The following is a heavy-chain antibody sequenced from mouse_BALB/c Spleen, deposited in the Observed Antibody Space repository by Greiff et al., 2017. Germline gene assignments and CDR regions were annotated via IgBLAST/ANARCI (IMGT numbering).Heavy chain of an antibody. CDR2: IYPYNGGT. Sequence: VQLQQSGPELVKPGASVKISCKASGYTFTDYNMHWVKQSHGKSLEWIGYIYPYNGGTGYNQKFKSKATLTVDNSSSTAYMELRSLTSEDSAVYYCARSNYYGYRYYAMDYWGQGTSVTVSS. V-gene: IGHV1S29*02. D-gene: IGHD1-2*01. CDR1: GYTFTDYN. CDR3: ARSNYYGYRYYAMDY. J-gene: IGHJ4*01.